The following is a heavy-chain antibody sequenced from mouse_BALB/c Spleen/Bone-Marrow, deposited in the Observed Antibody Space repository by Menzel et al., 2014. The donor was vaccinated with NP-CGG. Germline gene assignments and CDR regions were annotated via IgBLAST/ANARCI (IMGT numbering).Heavy chain of an antibody. CDR1: GFSITSGYY. J-gene: IGHJ1*01. D-gene: IGHD1-1*02. CDR3: ARALGSYVWYFDV. Sequence: EVKLMESGPGLMKPSQSLSLTCSVTGFSITSGYYWNWIRQFPGHTLEWMGYITYDGSYDYNPSLKNRISITRDTSNNQFFLKLNSVTAKATASYYCARALGSYVWYFDVWGAGTTVTVSS. CDR2: ITYDGSY. V-gene: IGHV3-6*02.